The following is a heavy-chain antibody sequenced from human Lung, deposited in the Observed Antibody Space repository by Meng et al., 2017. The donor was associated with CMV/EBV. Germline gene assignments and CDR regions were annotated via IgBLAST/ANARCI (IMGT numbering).Heavy chain of an antibody. CDR2: INHSGNT. Sequence: SXTXSLXCAVYGGSFSEYDWSWIRQSPGKGLEWIGEINHSGNTTYNPSLKSRATISIDASKRQFSLKLYSVTAADTAVYYCARRSPNWGLGDWGQGKLVTVSS. J-gene: IGHJ4*02. V-gene: IGHV4-34*01. CDR3: ARRSPNWGLGD. D-gene: IGHD7-27*01. CDR1: GGSFSEYD.